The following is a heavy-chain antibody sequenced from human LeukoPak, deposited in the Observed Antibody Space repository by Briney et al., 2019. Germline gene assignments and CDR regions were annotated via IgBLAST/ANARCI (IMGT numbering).Heavy chain of an antibody. V-gene: IGHV4-30-4*01. CDR3: ARALWEVAAGSSDHNPTNWFDP. D-gene: IGHD6-13*01. J-gene: IGHJ5*02. Sequence: PSQTLSLTCTVSGGSISSGDYYWSWIRQPPGKGLEWIGYIYYSGSTYYNPSLKSRVTISVDTSKNQFSLKLSSVTAADTAVYYCARALWEVAAGSSDHNPTNWFDPWGQGTLVTVSS. CDR1: GGSISSGDYY. CDR2: IYYSGST.